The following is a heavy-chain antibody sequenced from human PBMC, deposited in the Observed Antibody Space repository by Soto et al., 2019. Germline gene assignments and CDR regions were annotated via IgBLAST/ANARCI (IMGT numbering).Heavy chain of an antibody. CDR1: GFTFSSFS. V-gene: IGHV3-48*02. CDR2: ISTSSSTI. D-gene: IGHD6-19*01. Sequence: GGSLRLSCAASGFTFSSFSMNWVRQVPGKGLDWVSYISTSSSTIYYADSVKGRFTISRDNAKNSLYLQMNSLRDEDTAVYYCARDGAISGCFDYWGQGSLVTVSS. J-gene: IGHJ4*02. CDR3: ARDGAISGCFDY.